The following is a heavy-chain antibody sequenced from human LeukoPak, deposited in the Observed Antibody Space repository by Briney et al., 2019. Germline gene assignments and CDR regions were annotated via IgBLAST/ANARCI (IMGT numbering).Heavy chain of an antibody. CDR2: INHSGST. CDR1: GGSFSDYY. CDR3: ARTPRRDDFWSGYPIDDAFHV. Sequence: PSETLSLTCAVYGGSFSDYYWSWIRQPPGKGLEWIGEINHSGSTNCNPSLKSRVTISVDTSRNQFSLELSSVTAADTAVYYCARTPRRDDFWSGYPIDDAFHVWGQGTMVTVSS. J-gene: IGHJ3*01. D-gene: IGHD3-3*01. V-gene: IGHV4-34*01.